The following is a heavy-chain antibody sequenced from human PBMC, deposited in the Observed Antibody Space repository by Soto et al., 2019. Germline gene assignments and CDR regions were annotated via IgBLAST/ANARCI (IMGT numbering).Heavy chain of an antibody. V-gene: IGHV3-23*01. D-gene: IGHD6-13*01. CDR2: ISGSGGST. CDR3: AKYPQQLVRSPNWFDP. Sequence: GGSLRLSCAASGFTFSSYAMSWVRQAPGKGLEWVSAISGSGGSTYYADSVKGRFTISRDNSKNTLYLQMNSLRAEDTAVYYCAKYPQQLVRSPNWFDPWGQGTLVTVSS. J-gene: IGHJ5*02. CDR1: GFTFSSYA.